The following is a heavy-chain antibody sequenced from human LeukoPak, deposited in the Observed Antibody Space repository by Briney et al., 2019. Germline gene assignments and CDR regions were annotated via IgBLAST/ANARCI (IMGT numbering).Heavy chain of an antibody. CDR2: ISTSGDFT. J-gene: IGHJ6*02. CDR3: AGCSGGSCYSRGKYGVGV. V-gene: IGHV3-23*01. CDR1: GFTFSSYA. D-gene: IGHD2-15*01. Sequence: GGSLRLSCATSGFTFSSYAMNWVRQAPGKELECVSFISTSGDFTYYAASVKGRFTVSRDNSKNTLYLQMNSLRADDTAVYYCAGCSGGSCYSRGKYGVGVWGQGTTVIVSS.